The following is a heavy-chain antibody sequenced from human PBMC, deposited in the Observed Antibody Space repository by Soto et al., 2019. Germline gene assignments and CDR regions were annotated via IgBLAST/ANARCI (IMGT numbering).Heavy chain of an antibody. V-gene: IGHV4-59*01. CDR3: ARASISRCVDRSCPAWFDP. CDR1: GDSIGNSH. CDR2: TFSRGSA. Sequence: SETLSLTCTVSGDSIGNSHWSWIRQPPGKGLEWIGLTFSRGSATYNPSLKSRVTISVDTSKNQLSLKLTSVTAADTAVYFCARASISRCVDRSCPAWFDPWGQGTLVTVS. D-gene: IGHD1-26*01. J-gene: IGHJ5*02.